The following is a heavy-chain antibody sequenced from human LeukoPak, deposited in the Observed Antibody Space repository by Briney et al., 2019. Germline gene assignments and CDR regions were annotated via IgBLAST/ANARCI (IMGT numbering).Heavy chain of an antibody. V-gene: IGHV3-72*01. D-gene: IGHD4-23*01. CDR1: GFTLSDHY. J-gene: IGHJ4*02. CDR3: ARDHGGLDY. CDR2: TRNKANSYTT. Sequence: GGSLRLSCAASGFTLSDHYMDWVRQAPGKGLEWVGRTRNKANSYTTEYAASVKGRFTISRDDSKNSLYLQMNSLKTEDTAVYYCARDHGGLDYWGQGTLVTVSS.